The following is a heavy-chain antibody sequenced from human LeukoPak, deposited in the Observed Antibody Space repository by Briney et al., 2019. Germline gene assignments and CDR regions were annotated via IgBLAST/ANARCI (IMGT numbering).Heavy chain of an antibody. CDR3: ARDVGLGSGSSFDY. J-gene: IGHJ4*02. V-gene: IGHV1-69*04. D-gene: IGHD1-26*01. CDR2: IIPILGIA. CDR1: GDTFSIYA. Sequence: SVKVSCKASGDTFSIYAISWVRQAPGQGLEWMGRIIPILGIANYARKFQGRVTITADKSTSTAYMELSSLRSEDTAVYYCARDVGLGSGSSFDYWGQGTLVTVSS.